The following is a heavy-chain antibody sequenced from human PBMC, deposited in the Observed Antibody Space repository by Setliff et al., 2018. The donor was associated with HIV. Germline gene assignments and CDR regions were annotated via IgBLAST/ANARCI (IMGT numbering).Heavy chain of an antibody. V-gene: IGHV1-58*01. Sequence: SVKVSCQASGFTFTNSAVQWVRQARGQRLEWIGWIVVGSGNTNYAQKFQERVTITRDMSTSRAYMELSGLRTEDTAVYYCAADPQTGTTSYDAFDIWGQGTVVTVSS. J-gene: IGHJ3*02. CDR1: GFTFTNSA. CDR2: IVVGSGNT. CDR3: AADPQTGTTSYDAFDI. D-gene: IGHD1-7*01.